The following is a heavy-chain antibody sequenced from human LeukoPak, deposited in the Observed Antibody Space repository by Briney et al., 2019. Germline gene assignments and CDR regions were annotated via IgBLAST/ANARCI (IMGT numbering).Heavy chain of an antibody. D-gene: IGHD6-6*01. CDR1: GYSFTSYW. V-gene: IGHV5-51*01. Sequence: GESLKISCKGSGYSFTSYWIGWVRQLPGKGLEWMGIIYPGDSDTRYSPSFQGQVTISADKSISTAYLQWSSLKASDTAMYYCGRLGRGSSSGITPTYYFDYWGQGTLVTVSS. J-gene: IGHJ4*02. CDR2: IYPGDSDT. CDR3: GRLGRGSSSGITPTYYFDY.